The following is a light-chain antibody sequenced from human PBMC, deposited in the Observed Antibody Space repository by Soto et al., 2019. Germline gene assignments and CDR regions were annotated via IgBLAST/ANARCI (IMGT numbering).Light chain of an antibody. V-gene: IGLV2-11*01. J-gene: IGLJ2*01. CDR2: DVS. CDR3: CSYAGNLDVV. Sequence: QSALTQPRSVSGSPGQSVTISCTGTSSDVGGYNYVSWYQQNPGKAPKLMIFDVSKRPSRVPDRFSGSKSGNSASLTISGLQAEDEADYYCCSYAGNLDVVFGGGTKVTVL. CDR1: SSDVGGYNY.